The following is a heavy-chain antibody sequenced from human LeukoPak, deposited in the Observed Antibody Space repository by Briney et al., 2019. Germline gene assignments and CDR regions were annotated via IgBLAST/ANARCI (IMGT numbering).Heavy chain of an antibody. CDR3: ARPLGGD. V-gene: IGHV4-39*01. CDR1: GGSISSSSYY. J-gene: IGHJ4*02. Sequence: SETLSLTCTVSGGSISSSSYYWGWIRQPPGKGLEWIGNIYYSGSTYYNPSLKSRLTISVVTSKNQFSLKLNSVTAADTAVYYCARPLGGDWGQGTLVTVSS. CDR2: IYYSGST. D-gene: IGHD1-26*01.